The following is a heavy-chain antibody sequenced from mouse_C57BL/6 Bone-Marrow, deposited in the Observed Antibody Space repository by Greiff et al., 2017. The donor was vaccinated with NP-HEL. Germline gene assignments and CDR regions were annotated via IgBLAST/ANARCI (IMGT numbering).Heavy chain of an antibody. CDR1: GYEFSNYW. CDR2: IYPGDGDT. CDR3: ARGAY. V-gene: IGHV1-80*01. J-gene: IGHJ3*01. Sequence: QVQLQQSGAELVKPGASVKISCKASGYEFSNYWMNWVKPRPGKGLEWIGQIYPGDGDTNYNGKFKDKATLTADKSSSTAYMQLSRLTTEDYAVYFCARGAYWGQGTLVTVSA.